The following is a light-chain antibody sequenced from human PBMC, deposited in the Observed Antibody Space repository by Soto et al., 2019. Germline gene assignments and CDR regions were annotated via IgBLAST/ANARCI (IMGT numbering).Light chain of an antibody. J-gene: IGKJ1*01. Sequence: EIVLTQSPGTLSLSPGERATISCRASQTFSSGFLAWYQQKPGQAPRLLIYGASTRATDIPDRFSGSGSGTDFTFTITRLEPDDFAVYFCRQDGSSPETFGQGTKVDIK. CDR1: QTFSSGF. V-gene: IGKV3-20*01. CDR3: RQDGSSPET. CDR2: GAS.